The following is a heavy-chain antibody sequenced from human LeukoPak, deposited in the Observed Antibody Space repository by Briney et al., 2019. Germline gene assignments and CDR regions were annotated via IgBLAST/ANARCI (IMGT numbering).Heavy chain of an antibody. J-gene: IGHJ4*02. CDR1: GYTFSGYY. D-gene: IGHD2-15*01. V-gene: IGHV1-2*02. Sequence: ASVKVSCKASGYTFSGYYMHWVRQDPGQGLEWMGWINPNSGGTNYAQKFQGRVTMTRDTSISTAYMELSRLRSDDTAVYYCARDHGSYSVEYYFDYWGQGTLVTVSS. CDR2: INPNSGGT. CDR3: ARDHGSYSVEYYFDY.